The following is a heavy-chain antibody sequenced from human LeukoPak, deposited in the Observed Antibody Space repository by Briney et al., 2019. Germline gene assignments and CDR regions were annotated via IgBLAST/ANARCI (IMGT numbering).Heavy chain of an antibody. CDR1: GGSISSSSYY. Sequence: SETLSLTCTVSGGSISSSSYYWGWIRQPPGKGLEWIGRIYYSGSTYYNPSLKSRVTISVDTSKNQFSLKLSSVTAADTAVYYCARLCWGNQLAGFDSWGQGTLVTVSS. D-gene: IGHD3-10*02. CDR3: ARLCWGNQLAGFDS. V-gene: IGHV4-39*01. CDR2: IYYSGST. J-gene: IGHJ4*02.